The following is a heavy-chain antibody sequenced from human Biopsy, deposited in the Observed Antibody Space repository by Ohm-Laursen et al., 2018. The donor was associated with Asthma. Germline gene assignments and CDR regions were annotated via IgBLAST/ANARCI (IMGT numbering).Heavy chain of an antibody. D-gene: IGHD3-22*01. Sequence: SLRLSCSAPGFRFSDYGMNWVRQAPGKGLEWVASISSGGGSRDYADSMEGRFTISRDNYNMVFLHMNYLRAEDTAVYYCVKDTYEDDYGYYTFDVWGQGTMVTVSS. CDR3: VKDTYEDDYGYYTFDV. CDR2: ISSGGGSR. V-gene: IGHV3-23*01. J-gene: IGHJ3*01. CDR1: GFRFSDYG.